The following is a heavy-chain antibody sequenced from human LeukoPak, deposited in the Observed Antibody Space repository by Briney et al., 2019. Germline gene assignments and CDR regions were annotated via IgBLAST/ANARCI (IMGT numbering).Heavy chain of an antibody. CDR2: IYYSGST. D-gene: IGHD6-13*01. V-gene: IGHV4-59*01. Sequence: PGGSLRLSCAASGFTFSDYYMSWIRQAPGKGLEWIGYIYYSGSTNYNPSLKSRVTISVDTSKNQFSLKLSSVAAADTAVYYCARGSSSWLDNWFDPWGQGTLGTVCS. J-gene: IGHJ5*02. CDR1: GFTFSDYY. CDR3: ARGSSSWLDNWFDP.